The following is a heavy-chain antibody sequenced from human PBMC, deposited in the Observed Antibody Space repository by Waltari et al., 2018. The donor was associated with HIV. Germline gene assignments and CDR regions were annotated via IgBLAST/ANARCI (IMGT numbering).Heavy chain of an antibody. CDR1: GFMFVEYT. Sequence: EVQLVESGGAVVQPVGSLSLSCSASGFMFVEYTIHWVRQVPGKGLEWVSIISGDGATTYSADSVKGRFTMSRDNSKNSLYLQMNSLRTDDTALYFCAKEGGGGSTSPYYFDSWGQGTLVTVSS. J-gene: IGHJ4*02. V-gene: IGHV3-43*01. D-gene: IGHD2-15*01. CDR2: ISGDGATT. CDR3: AKEGGGGSTSPYYFDS.